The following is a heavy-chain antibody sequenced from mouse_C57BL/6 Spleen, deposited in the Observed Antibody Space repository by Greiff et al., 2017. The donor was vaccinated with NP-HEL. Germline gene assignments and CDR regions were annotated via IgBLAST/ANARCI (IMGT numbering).Heavy chain of an antibody. CDR1: GYTFTSYG. D-gene: IGHD1-1*01. CDR3: ARRGVDYGSSYGYFDV. Sequence: VQLQQSGAELARPGASVKLSCKASGYTFTSYGISWVKQRTGQGLEWIGEIYPRSGNTYYNEKFKGKATLTADKSSSTAYMELRSLTSEDSAVYFCARRGVDYGSSYGYFDVWGTGTTVTVSS. V-gene: IGHV1-81*01. CDR2: IYPRSGNT. J-gene: IGHJ1*03.